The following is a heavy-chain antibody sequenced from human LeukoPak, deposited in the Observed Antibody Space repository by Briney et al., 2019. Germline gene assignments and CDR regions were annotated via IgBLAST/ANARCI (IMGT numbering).Heavy chain of an antibody. Sequence: GGALRLSCAASGFTFSSYALSWGRQAPGKGLEGVSAISGSGGSTYYADSVKGRFTISRDNSKNTLYLQMNSLRAEDTAVYYCAKEVEGVIVSERVRWFDPWGQGTLVTVSS. D-gene: IGHD3-16*02. CDR1: GFTFSSYA. CDR3: AKEVEGVIVSERVRWFDP. V-gene: IGHV3-23*01. CDR2: ISGSGGST. J-gene: IGHJ5*02.